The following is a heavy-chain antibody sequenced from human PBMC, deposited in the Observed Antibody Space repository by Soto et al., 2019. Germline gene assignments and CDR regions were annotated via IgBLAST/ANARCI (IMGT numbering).Heavy chain of an antibody. CDR3: AKVKLTGALADGGMDV. Sequence: GGSLRLSCAASGFSFSIYAMTWVRQAPGKGLEWVSVISVSGGNTYYADSVKGRFTISRDTSEKTVYLQMNSLRAEDTAVYFCAKVKLTGALADGGMDVWGQGNTVTVSS. CDR2: ISVSGGNT. D-gene: IGHD4-17*01. CDR1: GFSFSIYA. V-gene: IGHV3-23*01. J-gene: IGHJ6*02.